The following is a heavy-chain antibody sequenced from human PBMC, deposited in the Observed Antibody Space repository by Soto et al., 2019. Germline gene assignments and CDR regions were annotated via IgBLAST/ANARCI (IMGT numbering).Heavy chain of an antibody. CDR3: ARGFKSGAYSRWFGP. V-gene: IGHV1-8*01. CDR2: MNPNSGNT. J-gene: IGHJ5*02. CDR1: GYTFTSYD. D-gene: IGHD4-17*01. Sequence: QVQLVQSGAEVKKPGASVKVSCKASGYTFTSYDINWVRQATGQGLEYLGWMNPNSGNTAYVQKFQGRVTMTWDTSITAAYMELSSLRSEDTAVYFCARGFKSGAYSRWFGPWGQGTLVTVSS.